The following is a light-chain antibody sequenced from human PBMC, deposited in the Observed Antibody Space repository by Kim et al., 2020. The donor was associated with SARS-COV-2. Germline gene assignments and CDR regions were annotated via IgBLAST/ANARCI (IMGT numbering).Light chain of an antibody. CDR2: GAS. CDR3: QQYGISPYT. Sequence: LSPGERATLSFRASQTVFNSYLSWYQQKPGQSPRLLIYGASSRATDIPDRFSGSGSGTDFTLTISRLEPEDFAVYYCQQYGISPYTFGQGTKLEI. J-gene: IGKJ2*01. CDR1: QTVFNSY. V-gene: IGKV3-20*01.